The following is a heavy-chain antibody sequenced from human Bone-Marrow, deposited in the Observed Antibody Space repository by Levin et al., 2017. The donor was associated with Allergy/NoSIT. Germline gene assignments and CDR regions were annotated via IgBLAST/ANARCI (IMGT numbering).Heavy chain of an antibody. Sequence: GESLKISCAASGFTVSSNYMSWVRQAPGKGLEWVSVIYSGGSTYYADSVKGRFTISRDNSKNTLYLQMNSLRAEDTAVYYCARGLYNWPSYWGQGTLVTVSS. V-gene: IGHV3-53*01. CDR3: ARGLYNWPSY. J-gene: IGHJ4*02. D-gene: IGHD1-1*01. CDR2: IYSGGST. CDR1: GFTVSSNY.